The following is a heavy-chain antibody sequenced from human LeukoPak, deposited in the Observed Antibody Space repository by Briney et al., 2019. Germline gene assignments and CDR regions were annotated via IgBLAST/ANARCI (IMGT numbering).Heavy chain of an antibody. CDR3: ARDRYYGTGGHPEGGSMDV. D-gene: IGHD3-16*01. CDR2: ITVYNGNT. J-gene: IGHJ6*02. Sequence: ASVKVSCKASGYNFRSFGISWVRQAPGQGLEWMGWITVYNGNTNYAQRLQGRVTMTTDTSTSTAYMDLRSLRSDDTAVYYCARDRYYGTGGHPEGGSMDVWGQGTTVTVSS. V-gene: IGHV1-18*01. CDR1: GYNFRSFG.